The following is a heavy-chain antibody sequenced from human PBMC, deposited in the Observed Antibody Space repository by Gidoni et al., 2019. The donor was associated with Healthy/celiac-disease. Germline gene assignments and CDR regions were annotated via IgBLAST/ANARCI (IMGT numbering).Heavy chain of an antibody. Sequence: QVQLQQSGPRLVKPSQTLSLTCTVSGGPISSGGYYWSWIRQHPGKGLEWIGYIYYSGSTYYNPSLKSRVTISVDTSKNQSSLKLSSVTAADTAVYYCARAGDGYNFHGMDVWGQGTTVTVSS. V-gene: IGHV4-31*03. CDR3: ARAGDGYNFHGMDV. D-gene: IGHD5-12*01. CDR1: GGPISSGGYY. J-gene: IGHJ6*02. CDR2: IYYSGST.